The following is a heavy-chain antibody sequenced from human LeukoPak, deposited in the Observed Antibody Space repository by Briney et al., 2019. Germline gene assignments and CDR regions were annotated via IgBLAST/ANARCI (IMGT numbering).Heavy chain of an antibody. CDR1: GYTFTGYY. V-gene: IGHV1-2*04. J-gene: IGHJ4*02. Sequence: ASVKVSCKASGYTFTGYYMHWVRQAPGQGLEWMGWINPNSGGTNYAQKFQGWVTMTRDTSISTAYMELSRLRSDDTAVYYCAREHCSGGSCYLYYFDYWGQGTLVTVSS. CDR3: AREHCSGGSCYLYYFDY. D-gene: IGHD2-15*01. CDR2: INPNSGGT.